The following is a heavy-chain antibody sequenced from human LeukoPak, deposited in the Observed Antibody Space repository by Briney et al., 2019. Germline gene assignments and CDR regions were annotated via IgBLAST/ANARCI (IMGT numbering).Heavy chain of an antibody. CDR3: ARRYCSGGSCYFDY. Sequence: PEGSLRLSCAASGLTFSDYYMSWIRQAPGMGLEWVSYISSSASTIYYADFVKGRFTISRDSAKNSLYLQMNSLRAEDTAMYYCARRYCSGGSCYFDYWGQGTLVTVSS. J-gene: IGHJ4*02. D-gene: IGHD2-15*01. CDR1: GLTFSDYY. V-gene: IGHV3-11*01. CDR2: ISSSASTI.